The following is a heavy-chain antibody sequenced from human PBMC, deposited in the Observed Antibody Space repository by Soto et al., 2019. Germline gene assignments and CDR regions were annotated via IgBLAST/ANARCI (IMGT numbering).Heavy chain of an antibody. Sequence: GGSLRLSCAASGFTFSSYAMSWVRQAPGEGLEWVSAISGTGGSTYYADSVKGRFTMSRDNSKYTLYLQVNSLRAEDTAVYYCAKDTRSLYYYYYGMDVWGQGTTVTSP. CDR3: AKDTRSLYYYYYGMDV. CDR1: GFTFSSYA. CDR2: ISGTGGST. D-gene: IGHD2-15*01. J-gene: IGHJ6*02. V-gene: IGHV3-23*01.